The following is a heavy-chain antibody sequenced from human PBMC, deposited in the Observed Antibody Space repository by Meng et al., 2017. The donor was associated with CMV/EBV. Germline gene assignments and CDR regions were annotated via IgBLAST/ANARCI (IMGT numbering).Heavy chain of an antibody. J-gene: IGHJ5*02. CDR3: ARDRQWPSPGGWFDP. V-gene: IGHV3-21*01. CDR1: GVTFSSYS. D-gene: IGHD6-19*01. Sequence: GESLKISCAASGVTFSSYSMNWVRQAPGKGLEWVSSSSSSSSYIYYADSLKGRFTISRDNAKNSLYLQMNSLRAEDTAVYYCARDRQWPSPGGWFDPWGQGTLVTVSS. CDR2: SSSSSSYI.